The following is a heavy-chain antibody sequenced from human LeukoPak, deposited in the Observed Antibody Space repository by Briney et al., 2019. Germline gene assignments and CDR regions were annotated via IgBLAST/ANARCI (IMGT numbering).Heavy chain of an antibody. CDR3: AKDTTTVTSTTSFDY. Sequence: PGRSLRLSCAASGFTFDDYAMHWVRQPPGKGLEWFSGISRNSGSIGYADSVKGRFTISRDNAKNSLYLQMNSLRAEDTALYYCAKDTTTVTSTTSFDYWGQGTLVTVSS. J-gene: IGHJ4*02. V-gene: IGHV3-9*01. CDR2: ISRNSGSI. CDR1: GFTFDDYA. D-gene: IGHD4-17*01.